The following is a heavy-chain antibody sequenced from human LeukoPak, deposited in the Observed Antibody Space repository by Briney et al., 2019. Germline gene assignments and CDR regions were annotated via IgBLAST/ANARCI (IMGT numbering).Heavy chain of an antibody. D-gene: IGHD5-24*01. Sequence: PSETLSLTCAVYGGSFSGYYWSWIRQPPGKGLEWIGEINHSGSTNYNPFPKSRVTISVDTSKNQFSLKLSSVTAADTAVYYCARGWNWLQPFDYWGQGTLVTVSS. CDR1: GGSFSGYY. V-gene: IGHV4-34*01. CDR2: INHSGST. J-gene: IGHJ4*02. CDR3: ARGWNWLQPFDY.